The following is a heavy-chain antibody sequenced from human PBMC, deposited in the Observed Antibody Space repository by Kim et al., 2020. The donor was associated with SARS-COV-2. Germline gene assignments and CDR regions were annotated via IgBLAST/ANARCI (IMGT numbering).Heavy chain of an antibody. J-gene: IGHJ4*02. CDR2: ISYDGSNK. Sequence: GGSLRLSCAASGFTFSSYGMHWVRQAPGKGLEWVAVISYDGSNKYYADSVKGRFTISRDNSKNTLYLQMNSLRAGDTAVYYCAKDSSSWYENFDYWGQGTLVTVSS. V-gene: IGHV3-30*18. D-gene: IGHD6-13*01. CDR3: AKDSSSWYENFDY. CDR1: GFTFSSYG.